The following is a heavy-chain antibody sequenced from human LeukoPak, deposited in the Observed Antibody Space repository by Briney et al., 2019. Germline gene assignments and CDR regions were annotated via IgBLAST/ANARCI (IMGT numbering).Heavy chain of an antibody. V-gene: IGHV4-34*01. CDR3: ARAGDCSSTSCYPEYNWFDP. CDR1: GGSFSGYY. Sequence: SETLSLTCAVSGGSFSGYYWTWIRQPPGKGLEWIGEINHSGSANYNPSLMSRVTISLDTSKNHFSLNLSSVTAADTAVYYCARAGDCSSTSCYPEYNWFDPWGQGTLVTVSS. D-gene: IGHD2-2*01. J-gene: IGHJ5*02. CDR2: INHSGSA.